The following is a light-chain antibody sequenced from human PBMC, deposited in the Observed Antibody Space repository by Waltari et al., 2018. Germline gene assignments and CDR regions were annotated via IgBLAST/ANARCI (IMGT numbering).Light chain of an antibody. CDR1: QSVNSY. Sequence: EIVLTQSPATLSLSPGERATLSCRTSQSVNSYSAWYHHKPGQAPRILIYDASNRATGIPARFSGSGSGTDFTLTISSLEPDDFALYYCQQRFTWPSITFGQGTRLEIK. CDR2: DAS. J-gene: IGKJ5*01. CDR3: QQRFTWPSIT. V-gene: IGKV3-11*01.